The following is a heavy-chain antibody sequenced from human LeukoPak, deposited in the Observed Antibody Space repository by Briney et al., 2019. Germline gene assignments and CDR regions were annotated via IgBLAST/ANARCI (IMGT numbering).Heavy chain of an antibody. D-gene: IGHD1-14*01. CDR3: ASGAGQHHSYYYYGMAV. CDR2: ISSSGSTI. V-gene: IGHV3-48*03. CDR1: GCTFSSYE. Sequence: GGSLRLSCAASGCTFSSYEMNWVRQAPGKGLEWVSYISSSGSTIYYADSVKGRFTISRDNAKNSLYLQMHSLRAEDTAIYYRASGAGQHHSYYYYGMAVWGKGTTVTVSS. J-gene: IGHJ6*04.